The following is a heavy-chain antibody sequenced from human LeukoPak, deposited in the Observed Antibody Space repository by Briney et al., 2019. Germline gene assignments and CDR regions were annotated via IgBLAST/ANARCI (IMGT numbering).Heavy chain of an antibody. CDR1: GGSFSGYY. J-gene: IGHJ5*02. CDR3: ARLRGYRGYSYGYGNRGINWFDP. V-gene: IGHV4-34*01. D-gene: IGHD5-18*01. Sequence: SETLSLTCAVYGGSFSGYYWSWIRQPPGKGLEWIGEINHSGSTNYNPSLKSRVTISVDTSKNQFSLKLSSVTAADTAVYYCARLRGYRGYSYGYGNRGINWFDPWGQGTLVTVSS. CDR2: INHSGST.